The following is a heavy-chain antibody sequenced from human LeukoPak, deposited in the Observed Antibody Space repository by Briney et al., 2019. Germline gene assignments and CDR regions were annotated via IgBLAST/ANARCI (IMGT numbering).Heavy chain of an antibody. V-gene: IGHV4-39*07. Sequence: SETLSLTCTVSGGSINSSTYYWGWIRQPPGRGLEWIGSIYYSGSTYYNPSLKSRVTISVDTSKNQFSLKLSSVTAADTAVYYCARSPHSSSWSYLDYWGQGTLVTVSS. CDR3: ARSPHSSSWSYLDY. CDR2: IYYSGST. CDR1: GGSINSSTYY. D-gene: IGHD6-13*01. J-gene: IGHJ4*02.